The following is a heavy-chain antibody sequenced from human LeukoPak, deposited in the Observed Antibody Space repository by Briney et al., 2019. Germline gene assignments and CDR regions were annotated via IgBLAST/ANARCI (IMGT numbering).Heavy chain of an antibody. CDR1: GFTFSRYW. CDR2: ISSSSSYI. J-gene: IGHJ6*02. CDR3: ARRTYYGMDV. Sequence: GGSLRLSCVGSGFTFSRYWLNWVRQAPGKGLEWVSSISSSSSYIYYADSVKGRFTISRDNAKNSLYLQMNSLRAEDTAVYYCARRTYYGMDVWGQGTTVTVSS. V-gene: IGHV3-21*01.